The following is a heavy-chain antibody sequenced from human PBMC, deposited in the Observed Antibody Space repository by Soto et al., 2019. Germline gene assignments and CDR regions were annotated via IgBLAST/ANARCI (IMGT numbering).Heavy chain of an antibody. CDR1: GYSFTSYW. CDR3: ARARGEYSSGWPWFDT. D-gene: IGHD6-19*01. CDR2: IYPGDSDT. Sequence: GESLKISCKGSGYSFTSYWIGWVRQMPGKGLEWMGIIYPGDSDTRYSPSFQGQVTISADKSISTAYLQWSSLKASDTAMYYCARARGEYSSGWPWFDTWGQGTLVTVSS. J-gene: IGHJ5*02. V-gene: IGHV5-51*01.